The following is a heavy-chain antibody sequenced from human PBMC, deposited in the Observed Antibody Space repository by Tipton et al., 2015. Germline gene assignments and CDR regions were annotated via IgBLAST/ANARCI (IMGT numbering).Heavy chain of an antibody. Sequence: TLSLTCTVSGGSISSSSYSWGWIRQPPGKGLELIGSIYYSGSTYYNPSLKSRVTISVDTSKNQFSLKLTSVTAADTAVYYCADPLYCSGGGCYPSGYWGQGTLVTVSS. D-gene: IGHD2-15*01. V-gene: IGHV4-39*01. CDR3: ADPLYCSGGGCYPSGY. J-gene: IGHJ4*02. CDR2: IYYSGST. CDR1: GGSISSSSYS.